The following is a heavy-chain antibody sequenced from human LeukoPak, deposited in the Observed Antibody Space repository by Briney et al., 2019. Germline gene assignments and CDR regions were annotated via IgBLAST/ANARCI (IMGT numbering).Heavy chain of an antibody. V-gene: IGHV1-46*01. CDR1: GYTFTSFY. J-gene: IGHJ4*02. D-gene: IGHD5-18*01. CDR3: ASRGYSSFSFDY. Sequence: ASVKVSCKASGYTFTSFYMHWVRQAPGQGLEWMGIINPSGGSTSYAQKFQGRVTMTRDTSTSTVYMELSSLRSEDTAVYYCASRGYSSFSFDYWGQGTLVTVSS. CDR2: INPSGGST.